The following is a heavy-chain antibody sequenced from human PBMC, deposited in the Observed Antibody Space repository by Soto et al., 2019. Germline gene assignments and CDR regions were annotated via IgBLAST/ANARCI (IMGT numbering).Heavy chain of an antibody. V-gene: IGHV1-3*01. CDR2: INAGNGKT. Sequence: QVHLVQSGAEVKKPGASVKVSCKASGYTFTTSTMHWVRQAPGQSLEWMGWINAGNGKTKYSQKLQGRVTINRDTSARTAYMELSNLRSEDTAVYYCAKVGGPSTVGTRPVTYYYQYGMDVWGQGTTVTVS. CDR1: GYTFTTST. CDR3: AKVGGPSTVGTRPVTYYYQYGMDV. J-gene: IGHJ6*02. D-gene: IGHD6-6*01.